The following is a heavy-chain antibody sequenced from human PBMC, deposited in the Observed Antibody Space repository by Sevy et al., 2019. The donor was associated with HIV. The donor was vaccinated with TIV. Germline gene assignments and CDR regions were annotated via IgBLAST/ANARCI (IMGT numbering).Heavy chain of an antibody. D-gene: IGHD3-3*01. Sequence: SETLSLTCTVSGGSISNNNYYWGWIRQSPGKGLEWIGTINYSGSTDYNPSLKSRVTISVDTSKNQFSLKLGSVTAADTAVYYCARHALFTIFGVVIDPKMYYFDYWGQRTQLTVSS. CDR3: ARHALFTIFGVVIDPKMYYFDY. J-gene: IGHJ4*02. CDR2: INYSGST. V-gene: IGHV4-39*01. CDR1: GGSISNNNYY.